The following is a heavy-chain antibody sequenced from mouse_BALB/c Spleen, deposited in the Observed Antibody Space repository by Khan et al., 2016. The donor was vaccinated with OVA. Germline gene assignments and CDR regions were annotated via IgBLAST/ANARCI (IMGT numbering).Heavy chain of an antibody. Sequence: EVELVESGGTLVKPGGSLKLSCAASGFTFSSYAMSWVRQTPEKRLEWVATISSGGTYTYYPDSVKGRFTISRDNAKNTLYLQMSSLRSEDTVMYYCVRDYYGSSYEDYWGQGTTLTVSS. J-gene: IGHJ2*01. CDR1: GFTFSSYA. CDR3: VRDYYGSSYEDY. CDR2: ISSGGTYT. D-gene: IGHD1-1*01. V-gene: IGHV5-9-3*01.